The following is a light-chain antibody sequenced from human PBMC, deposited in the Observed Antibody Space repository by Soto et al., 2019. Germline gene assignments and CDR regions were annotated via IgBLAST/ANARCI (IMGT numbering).Light chain of an antibody. CDR1: QSVRNNY. CDR2: DVS. CDR3: QQYGSTPLT. V-gene: IGKV3-20*01. J-gene: IGKJ4*01. Sequence: EIVLTQSPGTLSLSPGERATISCRASQSVRNNYLVWYQQRPGQPPRFLMYDVSTRAAGIPDRFSGSGSGTDFTLTISRPVPEDFAVYYCQQYGSTPLTFGGGTKVEIE.